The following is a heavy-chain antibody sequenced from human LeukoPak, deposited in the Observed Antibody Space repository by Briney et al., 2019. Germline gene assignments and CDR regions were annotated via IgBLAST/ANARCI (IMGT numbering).Heavy chain of an antibody. D-gene: IGHD4-17*01. CDR1: GASISSNY. CDR3: ARHPLRGAENYFDY. V-gene: IGHV4-59*08. J-gene: IGHJ4*02. Sequence: SETLSLTCTVSGASISSNYWSWIRQPPGKGLEWIWYMYYSVSTNYNPSLKSRVIISIDASKNQFSLKVSSVTAARTAVYYCARHPLRGAENYFDYWGQGTLVTVSS. CDR2: MYYSVST.